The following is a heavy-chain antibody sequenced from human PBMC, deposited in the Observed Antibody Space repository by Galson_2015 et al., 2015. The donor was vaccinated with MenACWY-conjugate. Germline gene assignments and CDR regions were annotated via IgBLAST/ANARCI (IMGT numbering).Heavy chain of an antibody. CDR2: ISSSSSTI. J-gene: IGHJ3*02. CDR1: GFTFSSYS. D-gene: IGHD3-22*01. Sequence: SLRLSCAASGFTFSSYSMNWVRQAPGKGLEWVSYISSSSSTIYYADSVKGRFTISRDNAKNSLYLQMNSLRAEDTAVYYCARDGRRGYYDSSGYLSDPHDAFDIWGQGTMVTVSS. V-gene: IGHV3-48*04. CDR3: ARDGRRGYYDSSGYLSDPHDAFDI.